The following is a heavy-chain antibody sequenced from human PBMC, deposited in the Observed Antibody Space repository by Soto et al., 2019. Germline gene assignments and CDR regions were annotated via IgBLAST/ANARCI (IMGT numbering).Heavy chain of an antibody. Sequence: QPGGSLRLSCAASGFTFSSYAMHWVRQAPGKGLEWVAVISYDGSNKYYADSVKGRFTISRDNSKNTLYLQMNSLRAEDTAVYYCACIAVAGNYFDYWGQGTMVTV. CDR3: ACIAVAGNYFDY. D-gene: IGHD6-19*01. V-gene: IGHV3-30-3*01. CDR2: ISYDGSNK. J-gene: IGHJ4*02. CDR1: GFTFSSYA.